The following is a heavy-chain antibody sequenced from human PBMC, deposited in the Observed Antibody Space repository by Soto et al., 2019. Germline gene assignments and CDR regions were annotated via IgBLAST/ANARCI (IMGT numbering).Heavy chain of an antibody. CDR1: GGSISSGGYS. CDR2: IYHSGST. V-gene: IGHV4-30-2*01. J-gene: IGHJ4*02. CDR3: ARASSGGAASVYYYFDY. D-gene: IGHD3-22*01. Sequence: SETLSLTCAVSGGSISSGGYSWSWIRQPPGKGLEWIGYIYHSGSTYYNPSLKSRVTISVDRSKNQFSLKLSSVTAADTAVYSSARASSGGAASVYYYFDYWGQGPMVAVSS.